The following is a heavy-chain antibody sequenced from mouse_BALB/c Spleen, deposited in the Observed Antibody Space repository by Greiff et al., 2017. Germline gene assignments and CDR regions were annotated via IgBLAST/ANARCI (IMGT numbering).Heavy chain of an antibody. J-gene: IGHJ3*01. CDR3: ARKGLDDYSWFAY. Sequence: VKLVESGPGLVQPSQSLSITCTVSGFSLTSYGVHWVRQSPGKGLEWLGVIWSGGSTDYNAAFISRLSISKDNSKSQVFFKMNSLQANDTAIYYCARKGLDDYSWFAYWGQGTLVTVSA. V-gene: IGHV2-2*02. CDR1: GFSLTSYG. D-gene: IGHD2-4*01. CDR2: IWSGGST.